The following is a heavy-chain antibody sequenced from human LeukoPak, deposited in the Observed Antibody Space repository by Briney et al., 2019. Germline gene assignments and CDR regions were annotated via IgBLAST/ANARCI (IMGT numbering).Heavy chain of an antibody. D-gene: IGHD3-22*01. Sequence: QTGGSLRLSCAASGFTFSSYSMNWVRQAPGKGLEWVSYISSSSSTIYYADSVKGRFTISRDNAKNSLYLQMNSLRAEDTAVYYCARPQTPYHYYDSSDKLYYYYGMDVWGQGTTVTVSS. CDR1: GFTFSSYS. CDR3: ARPQTPYHYYDSSDKLYYYYGMDV. J-gene: IGHJ6*02. CDR2: ISSSSSTI. V-gene: IGHV3-48*04.